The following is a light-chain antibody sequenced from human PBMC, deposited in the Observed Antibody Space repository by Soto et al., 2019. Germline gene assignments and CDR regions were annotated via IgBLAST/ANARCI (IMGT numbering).Light chain of an antibody. CDR2: ATS. V-gene: IGKV3-20*01. CDR3: QQFGSSPPKYT. CDR1: QSVATNY. J-gene: IGKJ2*01. Sequence: EIVLTQSPGTLSLSPGERATLSCRASQSVATNYLAWYQQKPGQAPRLLIYATSSRATGIPDRFSGSGFATDFTLTISRLEPEDFAVYYCQQFGSSPPKYTVGQGTKLEIK.